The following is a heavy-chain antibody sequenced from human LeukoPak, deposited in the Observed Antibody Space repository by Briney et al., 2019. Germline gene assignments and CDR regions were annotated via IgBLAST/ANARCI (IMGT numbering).Heavy chain of an antibody. CDR2: IGGSGDGT. CDR3: AKGIIPSAYSYIDF. Sequence: PGGSLRLSCAASGFTLTGFGMSWVRQAPGKGLEWVSVIGGSGDGTYYADSVKGRFTISRDNSKNTLYLQMISLRAEDTALYYCAKGIIPSAYSYIDFWGQGTLVTVSS. CDR1: GFTLTGFG. D-gene: IGHD2-15*01. J-gene: IGHJ4*02. V-gene: IGHV3-23*01.